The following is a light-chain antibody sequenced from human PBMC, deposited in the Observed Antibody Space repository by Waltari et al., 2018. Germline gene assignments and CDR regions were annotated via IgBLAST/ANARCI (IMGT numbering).Light chain of an antibody. CDR2: AAS. Sequence: DIQMTQSPSSLSASVGDRVTITCRASQSISSYLNWYQQKPGKVPKLLIYAASSLQSGVPSRFSCSGSATDFTLTISRLQPEDFATYYCQQSYSTPYTFGQGTKLEIK. V-gene: IGKV1-39*01. CDR3: QQSYSTPYT. CDR1: QSISSY. J-gene: IGKJ2*01.